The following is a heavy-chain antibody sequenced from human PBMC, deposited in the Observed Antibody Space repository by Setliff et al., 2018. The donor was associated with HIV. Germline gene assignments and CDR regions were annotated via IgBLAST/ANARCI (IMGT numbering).Heavy chain of an antibody. Sequence: GGSLRLSCAASGFTFSNAWMSWVRQAPGKGLEWVGRIKRKTDGGTTDYAAPVKGRFTISRDDSKNTLYLQMNSLKTEDTAVYYCTTIQKLTTPVDYWGQGTLVTVSS. CDR1: GFTFSNAW. CDR3: TTIQKLTTPVDY. CDR2: IKRKTDGGTT. D-gene: IGHD4-17*01. V-gene: IGHV3-15*01. J-gene: IGHJ4*02.